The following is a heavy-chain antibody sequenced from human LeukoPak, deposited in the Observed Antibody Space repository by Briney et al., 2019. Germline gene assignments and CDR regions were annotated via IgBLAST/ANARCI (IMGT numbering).Heavy chain of an antibody. CDR1: GFTVSTNS. J-gene: IGHJ4*02. CDR3: ARRAGAYSHPYDY. CDR2: IYSDNT. D-gene: IGHD4/OR15-4a*01. V-gene: IGHV3-53*01. Sequence: GGSLRLSCTVSGFTVSTNSMSWARQAPGKGLEWVSFIYSDNTHYSDSVKGRFTIFRDNSKNTLYLQMNSLRAEDTAVYYCARRAGAYSHPYDYWGQGTLVTVSS.